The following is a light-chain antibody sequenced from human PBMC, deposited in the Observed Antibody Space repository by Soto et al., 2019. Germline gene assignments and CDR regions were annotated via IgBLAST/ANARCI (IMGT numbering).Light chain of an antibody. J-gene: IGLJ1*01. Sequence: LAQPASVSGSPGQSITISCTGTSSDVGSYNLVSWYQQHPGKAPKLMIYEGSKRPSGVSNRFSGSKSGNTASLTISGLQAEDEADYYCCSYAGSSLYVFGTGTKVTVL. V-gene: IGLV2-23*01. CDR1: SSDVGSYNL. CDR3: CSYAGSSLYV. CDR2: EGS.